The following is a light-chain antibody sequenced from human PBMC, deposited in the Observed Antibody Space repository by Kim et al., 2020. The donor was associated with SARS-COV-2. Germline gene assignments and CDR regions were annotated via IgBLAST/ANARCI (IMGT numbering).Light chain of an antibody. CDR3: QQYGSRRT. CDR1: QSVNNK. J-gene: IGKJ1*01. Sequence: LSGGPGQKVTLCCRASQSVNNKVAWYQQKPGLPPRLLSYDAPTRATGSPARFSGSGTGTHFNLTISSLQSEDFAVYYCQQYGSRRTFGQGTKVEI. CDR2: DAP. V-gene: IGKV3-15*01.